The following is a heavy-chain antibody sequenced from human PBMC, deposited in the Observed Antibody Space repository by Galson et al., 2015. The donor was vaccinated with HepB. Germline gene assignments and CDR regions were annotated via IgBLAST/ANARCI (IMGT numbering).Heavy chain of an antibody. CDR1: EYTFTSYW. V-gene: IGHV5-51*03. CDR2: IYPGDSDT. J-gene: IGHJ2*01. D-gene: IGHD2-21*01. Sequence: QSGAEVKKPGESLKISCKASEYTFTSYWIGWVRQMPGKGLEWMGIIYPGDSDTRYSPSFQGQVTISADKSISTAYLQWSSLKASDTAMYYCARRCGGDCYVLESSYWYFALWGRGTLVTVSS. CDR3: ARRCGGDCYVLESSYWYFAL.